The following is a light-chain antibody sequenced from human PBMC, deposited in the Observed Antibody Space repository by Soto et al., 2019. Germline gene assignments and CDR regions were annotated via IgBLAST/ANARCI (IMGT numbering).Light chain of an antibody. CDR3: SSYTNRSTPYV. CDR1: SSDVGGYNY. V-gene: IGLV2-14*01. Sequence: QSVLTQPASVSGSPGQSISISCTGTSSDVGGYNYVSWYQQHPGKAPKLMIYEVSNRPSGVSNRFSGSKSGNTASLTISGLQAEDEADYYCSSYTNRSTPYVFGTGTKVTVL. J-gene: IGLJ1*01. CDR2: EVS.